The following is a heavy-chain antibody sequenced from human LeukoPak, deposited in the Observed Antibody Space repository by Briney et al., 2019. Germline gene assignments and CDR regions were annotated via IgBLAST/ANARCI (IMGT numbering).Heavy chain of an antibody. V-gene: IGHV3-48*01. CDR3: ARELGTVTTDY. Sequence: GGSLRLSCAASGFTFSSYSMNWVRQAPGKGLEWVSYISSSSSTIYYADSVKGQFTISRDNAKNSLHLQMNSLRAEDTAVYYCARELGTVTTDYWGQGTLVTVSS. J-gene: IGHJ4*02. CDR2: ISSSSSTI. CDR1: GFTFSSYS. D-gene: IGHD4-17*01.